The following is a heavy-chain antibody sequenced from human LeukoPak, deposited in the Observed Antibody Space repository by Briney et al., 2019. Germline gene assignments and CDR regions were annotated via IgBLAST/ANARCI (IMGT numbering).Heavy chain of an antibody. J-gene: IGHJ6*02. Sequence: GGSLRLSCAASGFTFSSYSMNWVRQAPGKGLEWVSSISSSSSYIYYADSVKGRFTISRDNAKNSLYLQMNSLRDEDTAVYYCARYCSSTSCYMGVSPYGMDVWGQGTTVTVSS. CDR1: GFTFSSYS. D-gene: IGHD2-2*02. CDR3: ARYCSSTSCYMGVSPYGMDV. V-gene: IGHV3-21*01. CDR2: ISSSSSYI.